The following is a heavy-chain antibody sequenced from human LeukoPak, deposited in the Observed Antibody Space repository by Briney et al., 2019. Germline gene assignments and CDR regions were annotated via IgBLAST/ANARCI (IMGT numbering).Heavy chain of an antibody. J-gene: IGHJ4*02. CDR3: ARGGYFDY. CDR2: INSAGSST. V-gene: IGHV3-74*01. Sequence: GGSLRLSCAASGFTFRTYWMHWVRQAPGKGLVWVSRINSAGSSTSYADSVKGRFTISRDNAKNTLYLQMNSLRVEDTALYYCARGGYFDYWGQGTLVTVSS. CDR1: GFTFRTYW.